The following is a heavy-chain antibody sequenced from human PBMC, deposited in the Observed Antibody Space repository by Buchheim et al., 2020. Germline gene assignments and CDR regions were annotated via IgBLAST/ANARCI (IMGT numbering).Heavy chain of an antibody. V-gene: IGHV3-48*02. J-gene: IGHJ6*02. CDR1: GFTFSSYS. CDR3: ARDTSCSSTSCYDYYGMDV. CDR2: ISSSSSTI. D-gene: IGHD2-2*01. Sequence: EVQLVESGGGLVQPGGSLRLSCAASGFTFSSYSMNWVRQAPGKGLEWVSYISSSSSTIYYADSVKGRLTIPRDNAKNSLYLQMNSLRDEDTAVYYCARDTSCSSTSCYDYYGMDVWGQGTT.